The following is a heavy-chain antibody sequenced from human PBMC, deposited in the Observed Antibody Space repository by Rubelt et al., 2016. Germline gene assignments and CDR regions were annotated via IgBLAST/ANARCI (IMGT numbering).Heavy chain of an antibody. Sequence: QVQLQESGPGLVKPSETLSLTCTVSGGSINSHYWSWIRQPPGKGLEWIGYIYYSGSTSYNPSLKSRVTILVDTSKNQFSLKLSSVTAADTAIYYFARGGDRDYGHYWGQGTLVTVSS. V-gene: IGHV4-59*11. D-gene: IGHD4-17*01. CDR1: GGSINSHY. J-gene: IGHJ4*02. CDR2: IYYSGST. CDR3: ARGGDRDYGHY.